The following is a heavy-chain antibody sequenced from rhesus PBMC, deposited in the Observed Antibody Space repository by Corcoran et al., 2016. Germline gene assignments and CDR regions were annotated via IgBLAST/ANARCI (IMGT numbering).Heavy chain of an antibody. Sequence: QVQLQESGPGLVKPSETLSLTCAVSGGSISDAYYWSWIRQPPGKGLEWIGYIYGSGGGTTYNPSLQNRVTISIDMSKNQFSLQLNSVTAADTAMYYCARPYSGSYYRFDVWGAGVLVTVSS. CDR2: IYGSGGGT. J-gene: IGHJ5-1*01. V-gene: IGHV4-106*01. D-gene: IGHD3-16*01. CDR3: ARPYSGSYYRFDV. CDR1: GGSISDAYY.